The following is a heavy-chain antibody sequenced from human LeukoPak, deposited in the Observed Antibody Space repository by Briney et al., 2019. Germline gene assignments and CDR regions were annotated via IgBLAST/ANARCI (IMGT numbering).Heavy chain of an antibody. Sequence: ASVKVSCKASGYTFTSYGISWVRQAPGQGLEWMGWISAYNGNTNYAQKLQGRVTTTTDTSTSTAYMELRSLRSDDTAVYYCARDEIWEYCGGDCYFDYWGQGTLVTVSS. V-gene: IGHV1-18*01. J-gene: IGHJ4*02. CDR3: ARDEIWEYCGGDCYFDY. CDR2: ISAYNGNT. D-gene: IGHD2-21*02. CDR1: GYTFTSYG.